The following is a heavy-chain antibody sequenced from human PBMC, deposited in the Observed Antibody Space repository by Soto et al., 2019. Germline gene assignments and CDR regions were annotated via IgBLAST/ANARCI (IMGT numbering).Heavy chain of an antibody. Sequence: GGSLRLSCAASGFTFINYWMTWVRQAPGKGLEWVANIKQEGTVKYYVDSVKGRFTISRDNAKNSLYLQMNSLRAEDTAVYYCARLGYSSSSFDYWGQGTLVTVSS. CDR2: IKQEGTVK. CDR3: ARLGYSSSSFDY. CDR1: GFTFINYW. J-gene: IGHJ4*02. D-gene: IGHD6-6*01. V-gene: IGHV3-7*01.